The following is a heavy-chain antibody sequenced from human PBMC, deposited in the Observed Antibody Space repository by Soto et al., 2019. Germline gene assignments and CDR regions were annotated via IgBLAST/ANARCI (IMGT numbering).Heavy chain of an antibody. CDR2: IYYSGST. Sequence: QVQLQESGPGLVKPSETLSLTCTVSGGSVSSGSYYWSWIRQPPGKGLEWIGYIYYSGSTNYNPSLKSRVPISVDPSXXQXSXXLSAVNAADTAVYYCARGRKYYDILTGYMGYGMDVWGQGTTVTVSS. CDR1: GGSVSSGSYY. V-gene: IGHV4-61*01. CDR3: ARGRKYYDILTGYMGYGMDV. J-gene: IGHJ6*02. D-gene: IGHD3-9*01.